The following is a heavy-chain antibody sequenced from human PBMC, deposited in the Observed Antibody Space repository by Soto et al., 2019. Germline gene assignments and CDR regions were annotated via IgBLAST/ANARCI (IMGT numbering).Heavy chain of an antibody. V-gene: IGHV3-15*07. CDR3: TTDLYCTTGVCFDYFDY. CDR1: GFTFSNAW. D-gene: IGHD2-8*01. CDR2: IKSKTDGGTT. J-gene: IGHJ4*02. Sequence: EVQLVESGGGLVRRGGSLRLSCAASGFTFSNAWMNWVRQAPGKGLEWVGRIKSKTDGGTTDYAAPVKGRFTISRDDSKNTLYLQMNSLKTEDTAVYYCTTDLYCTTGVCFDYFDYWCQGTLVTVSS.